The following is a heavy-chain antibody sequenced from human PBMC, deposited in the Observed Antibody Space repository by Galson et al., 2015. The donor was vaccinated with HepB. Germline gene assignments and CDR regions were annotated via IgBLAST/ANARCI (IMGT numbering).Heavy chain of an antibody. Sequence: SLRLSCAASGFTFSSYSMHWVRQTPGKGLEWVAVISYDERNKYVTNKFYGDSVRGRFTISRDNPRNTLHLQMNNLRAEDTAVYYCARSGEPATILAPYSYGTDVWGPGTTVTVSS. CDR3: ARSGEPATILAPYSYGTDV. CDR2: ISYDERNKYVTNK. J-gene: IGHJ6*02. D-gene: IGHD5-24*01. V-gene: IGHV3-30*04. CDR1: GFTFSSYS.